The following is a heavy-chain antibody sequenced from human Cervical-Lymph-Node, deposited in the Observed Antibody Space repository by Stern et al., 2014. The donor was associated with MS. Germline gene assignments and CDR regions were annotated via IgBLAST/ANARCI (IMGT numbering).Heavy chain of an antibody. CDR3: TTNPMRPVGYYAMGV. CDR1: GFTFINAW. V-gene: IGHV3-15*01. J-gene: IGHJ6*04. Sequence: EVQLVESGGGLVKPGGSLRLSCAATGFTFINAWMNWVRQAPGKGLEWIGRIKSTTDGGTTDYAAPVKGRFTISRDDSKNTVYLQVNSLKSEDTAVYYCTTNPMRPVGYYAMGVWGEGTTVTVST. CDR2: IKSTTDGGTT. D-gene: IGHD2-15*01.